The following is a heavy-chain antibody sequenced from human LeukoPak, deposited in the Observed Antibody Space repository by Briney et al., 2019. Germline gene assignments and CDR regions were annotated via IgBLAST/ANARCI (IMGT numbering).Heavy chain of an antibody. Sequence: SETLSLTCTVSGGSVSSGSYYWSWIRQPPGKGLEWIGYIYYSGSTNYNPSLKSRVTISVDTSKNQFSLKLSSVTAADTAVYYCARDAGNSGYGCDLWGQGTLVTVSS. J-gene: IGHJ5*02. CDR1: GGSVSSGSYY. CDR2: IYYSGST. CDR3: ARDAGNSGYGCDL. D-gene: IGHD5-12*01. V-gene: IGHV4-61*01.